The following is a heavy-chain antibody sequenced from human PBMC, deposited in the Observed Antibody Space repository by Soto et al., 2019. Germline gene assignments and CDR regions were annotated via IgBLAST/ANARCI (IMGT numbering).Heavy chain of an antibody. CDR1: GLPFSSYA. CDR2: ISGNGDTT. D-gene: IGHD6-6*01. CDR3: AKRSPPSDGELFGRPKD. V-gene: IGHV3-23*01. J-gene: IGHJ4*02. Sequence: VQLLESGGGLVQPGGSLKPSCGGSGLPFSSYAMIWVRRLPGKGLEWVSGISGNGDTTYYADSLKGRFSISRDNSKNTVYLQMNSLRAEDTAVYYCAKRSPPSDGELFGRPKDWGQGTLVTVSS.